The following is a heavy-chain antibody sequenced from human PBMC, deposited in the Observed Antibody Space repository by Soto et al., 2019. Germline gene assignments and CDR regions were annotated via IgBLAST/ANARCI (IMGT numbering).Heavy chain of an antibody. Sequence: EVQLVESGGGLVKPGGSLRLSCAASGFTFSSYSMNWVRQAPGKGLEWVSSISSSSSYIYYADSVKGRFTISRDNAKNSLYLQMYSLRAEDTAVYYCARALYSPAGYFGMDVWGQGTTVTVSS. V-gene: IGHV3-21*01. CDR3: ARALYSPAGYFGMDV. D-gene: IGHD2-2*01. CDR1: GFTFSSYS. J-gene: IGHJ6*02. CDR2: ISSSSSYI.